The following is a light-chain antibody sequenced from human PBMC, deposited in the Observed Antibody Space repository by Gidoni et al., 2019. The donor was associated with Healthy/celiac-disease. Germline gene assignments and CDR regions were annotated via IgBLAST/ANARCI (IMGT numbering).Light chain of an antibody. CDR3: QQRSNWPPLT. V-gene: IGKV3-11*01. CDR1: QSVSSY. CDR2: DAS. J-gene: IGKJ4*01. Sequence: EIVLTQSPATLSLSPGERATLSCRASQSVSSYLAWYQQKPGQAPRLLLYDASNRATGIPARFSGSGSGTAFTLTISSLVTEDFAVYYCQQRSNWPPLTFGGGTKVEIK.